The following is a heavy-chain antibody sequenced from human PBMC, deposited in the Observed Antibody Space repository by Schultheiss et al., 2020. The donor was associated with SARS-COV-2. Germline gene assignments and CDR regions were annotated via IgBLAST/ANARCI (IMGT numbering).Heavy chain of an antibody. CDR3: AREGAPGDLTYYYYMDV. V-gene: IGHV3-21*01. CDR2: IGGSSTSI. Sequence: GGSLRLSCAASGFTFRTYSMNWVRQAPGKGLEWVASIGGSSTSIYYADSVKGRFTISRDNAKNSLFLQMSSLRDEDTAVYYCAREGAPGDLTYYYYMDVWGKGTTVTVSS. CDR1: GFTFRTYS. J-gene: IGHJ6*03. D-gene: IGHD3-16*01.